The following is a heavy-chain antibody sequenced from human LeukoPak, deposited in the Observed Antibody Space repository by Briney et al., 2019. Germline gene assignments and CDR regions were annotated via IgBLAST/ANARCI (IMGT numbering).Heavy chain of an antibody. V-gene: IGHV4-59*11. J-gene: IGHJ4*02. CDR2: IYYSGST. CDR3: AGAPNWSYFDY. D-gene: IGHD1-20*01. CDR1: GASMSSHY. Sequence: SETLSLTCTVSGASMSSHYWSWFRHSPGKGLEWNGNIYYSGSTNYNPSLKSRVTISGDTPKIQFSLKLSSVTTADAAVYYCAGAPNWSYFDYWGQGTLVTVSS.